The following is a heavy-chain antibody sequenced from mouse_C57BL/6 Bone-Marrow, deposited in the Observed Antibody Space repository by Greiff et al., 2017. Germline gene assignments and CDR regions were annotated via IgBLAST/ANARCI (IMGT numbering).Heavy chain of an antibody. V-gene: IGHV1-18*01. CDR3: ARNHYYGSSPFAY. Sequence: EVQLQQSGPELVKPGASVKIPCKASGYTFTDYNMDWVKQSHGKSLEWIGDINPNNGGTIYNQKFKGKATLTVDKSSSTAYMELRSLTSEDTAVYYCARNHYYGSSPFAYWGQGTLVTVSA. J-gene: IGHJ3*01. D-gene: IGHD1-1*01. CDR2: INPNNGGT. CDR1: GYTFTDYN.